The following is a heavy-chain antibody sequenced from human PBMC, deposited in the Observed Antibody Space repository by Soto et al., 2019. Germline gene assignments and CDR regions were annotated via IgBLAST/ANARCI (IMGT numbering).Heavy chain of an antibody. CDR3: ARSHPREERELLSY. CDR1: GGTFSSYT. V-gene: IGHV1-69*02. CDR2: IIPILGIA. J-gene: IGHJ4*02. Sequence: QVQLVQSGAEVKKPGSSVKVSCKASGGTFSSYTISWVRQAPGQGLEWMGRIIPILGIANYAQKFQGRVTITADKSTSTAYMELSSLRSEDTAVYYCARSHPREERELLSYWGQGTLVTVSS. D-gene: IGHD1-26*01.